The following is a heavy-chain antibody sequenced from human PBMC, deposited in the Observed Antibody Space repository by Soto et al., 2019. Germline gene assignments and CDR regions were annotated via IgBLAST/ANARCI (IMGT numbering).Heavy chain of an antibody. CDR2: ISAYNGNT. V-gene: IGHV1-18*01. Sequence: ASVKVSCKASGYTFTSYGISWVRQVPGQGLEWMGWISAYNGNTNYAQKLQGRVTMTTDTSTSTAYMELRSLRSDDTVVYYCASGNRYDSSGYYYYYGMDVWGQGTTVTVSS. CDR3: ASGNRYDSSGYYYYYGMDV. J-gene: IGHJ6*02. CDR1: GYTFTSYG. D-gene: IGHD3-22*01.